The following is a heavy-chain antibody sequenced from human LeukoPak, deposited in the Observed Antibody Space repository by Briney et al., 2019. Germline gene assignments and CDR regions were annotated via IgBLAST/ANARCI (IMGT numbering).Heavy chain of an antibody. V-gene: IGHV3-7*01. D-gene: IGHD2-21*02. J-gene: IGHJ4*02. Sequence: GGSLRLSRAASGFALSNHWMSWVRQAPGKGLEWVANIQQKGSEKYYLDSVKGRFTISRDDAKNPLYLHMYSLRAEDTAVYYCARAFSDFAAYFDWWGQGTLVSVSS. CDR3: ARAFSDFAAYFDW. CDR2: IQQKGSEK. CDR1: GFALSNHW.